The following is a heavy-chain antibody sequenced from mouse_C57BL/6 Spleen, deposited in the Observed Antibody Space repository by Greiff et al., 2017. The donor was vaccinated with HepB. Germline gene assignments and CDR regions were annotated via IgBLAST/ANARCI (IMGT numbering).Heavy chain of an antibody. V-gene: IGHV1-4*01. CDR1: GYTFTSYT. Sequence: QVHVKQSGAELARPGASVKMSCKASGYTFTSYTMHWVKQRPGQGLEWIGYINPSSGYTKYNQKFKDKATLTADKSSSTAYMQLSSLTSEDSAVYYCARWSYLYYFDYWGQGTTLTVSS. J-gene: IGHJ2*01. CDR3: ARWSYLYYFDY. D-gene: IGHD1-1*01. CDR2: INPSSGYT.